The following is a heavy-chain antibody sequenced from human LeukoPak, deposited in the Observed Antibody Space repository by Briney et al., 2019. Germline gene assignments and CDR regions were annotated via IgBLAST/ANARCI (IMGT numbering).Heavy chain of an antibody. V-gene: IGHV3-48*03. CDR3: ARDPLGYDILTGYTPRYFDY. D-gene: IGHD3-9*01. Sequence: LPGGSLRLSCAASGFTFSSYEMNWVSQAPGKGLEWVSYISSSGSTIYYADSVKGRFTISRDNAKNSLYLQMNSLRAEDTAVYYCARDPLGYDILTGYTPRYFDYWGQATLVTVSS. CDR2: ISSSGSTI. CDR1: GFTFSSYE. J-gene: IGHJ4*02.